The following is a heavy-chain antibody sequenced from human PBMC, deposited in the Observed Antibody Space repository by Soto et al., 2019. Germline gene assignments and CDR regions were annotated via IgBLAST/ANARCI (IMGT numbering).Heavy chain of an antibody. Sequence: VQLVESGGGVVQPGRSLRLSCAASGFTFRDYAMHWVRQAPGKGLEWVAVVSHDGRNTHYADSVKGRFTISRDSSKNTVSLEMTSLRAEDKAVYYCAKGGRQWLVTSDFNYWGQGALVTVSS. D-gene: IGHD6-19*01. CDR3: AKGGRQWLVTSDFNY. J-gene: IGHJ4*02. CDR2: VSHDGRNT. CDR1: GFTFRDYA. V-gene: IGHV3-30*18.